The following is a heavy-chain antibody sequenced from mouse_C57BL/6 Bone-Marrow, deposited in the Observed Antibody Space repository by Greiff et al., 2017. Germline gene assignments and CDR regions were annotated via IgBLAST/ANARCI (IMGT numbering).Heavy chain of an antibody. J-gene: IGHJ1*03. V-gene: IGHV14-4*01. CDR2: IDPENGDT. CDR3: TTWGSSTSGVPYWYFDV. D-gene: IGHD1-1*01. CDR1: GFNIKDDY. Sequence: VQLQQSGAELVRPGASVKLSCTASGFNIKDDYMHWVKQRPEPGLEWMGWIDPENGDTEYASKFQGKATITADTSSNTVYLQLSILTSEDPAVYYCTTWGSSTSGVPYWYFDVWGTGTTVTVSS.